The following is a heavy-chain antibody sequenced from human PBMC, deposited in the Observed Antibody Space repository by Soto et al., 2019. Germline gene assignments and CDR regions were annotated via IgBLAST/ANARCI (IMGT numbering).Heavy chain of an antibody. CDR3: ARAPQYGSLWFGEFHDMDV. D-gene: IGHD3-10*01. V-gene: IGHV3-33*01. CDR2: IWYDGSNK. Sequence: QVQLVESGGGVVQPGGSLTLSCAASGFIFSSLGMHWVRQVPGKGLEWVAVIWYDGSNKYYADSVKGRFTISRDNSKNTLYLHMSGLTAEDAAVYYCARAPQYGSLWFGEFHDMDVWGQGTTVTVSS. J-gene: IGHJ6*02. CDR1: GFIFSSLG.